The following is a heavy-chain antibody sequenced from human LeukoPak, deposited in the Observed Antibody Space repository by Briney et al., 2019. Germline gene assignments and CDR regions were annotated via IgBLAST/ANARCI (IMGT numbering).Heavy chain of an antibody. CDR1: GGTFSSYA. Sequence: SVKVSCKASGGTFSSYAISWVRQAPGQGLEWMGGIIPIFGTANYAQKFQGRVTITTDESTSTAYMELSSLRSEDTAVYYCARSAAFWSGYYRHYYMDVWGKGTTVTVSS. D-gene: IGHD3-3*01. V-gene: IGHV1-69*05. J-gene: IGHJ6*03. CDR3: ARSAAFWSGYYRHYYMDV. CDR2: IIPIFGTA.